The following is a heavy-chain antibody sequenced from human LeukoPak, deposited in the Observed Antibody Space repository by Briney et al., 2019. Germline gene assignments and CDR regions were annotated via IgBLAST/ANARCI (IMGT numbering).Heavy chain of an antibody. CDR2: ISGSGGST. J-gene: IGHJ3*02. Sequence: GGSLRLSCAASGFTFSSYAMSWVRQAPGKGLEWVSAISGSGGSTYYADSVKGRFTISRDNSKNTLYLQMNSLRAEDTAVYYCAKALYYDRSGPDAFDIWGQGTMVTVSS. V-gene: IGHV3-23*01. CDR3: AKALYYDRSGPDAFDI. CDR1: GFTFSSYA. D-gene: IGHD3-22*01.